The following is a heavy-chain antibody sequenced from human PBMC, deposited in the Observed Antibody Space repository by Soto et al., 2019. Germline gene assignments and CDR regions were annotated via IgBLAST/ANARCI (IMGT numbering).Heavy chain of an antibody. D-gene: IGHD3-3*01. CDR2: IYSGGSI. Sequence: EVQLVESGGGLVQPGGSLRLSCAASGFTVSANYMSWFRQAPGKGLEWVSVIYSGGSIYYADSVQGRFTISRDNSKNTLYLQMYSLRAEDTAGYYCARDRRDGDTIWGQGALVTVSS. CDR3: ARDRRDGDTI. CDR1: GFTVSANY. J-gene: IGHJ4*02. V-gene: IGHV3-66*01.